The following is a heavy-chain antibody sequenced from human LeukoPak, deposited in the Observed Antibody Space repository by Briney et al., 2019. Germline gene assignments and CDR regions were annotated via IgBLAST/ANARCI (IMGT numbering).Heavy chain of an antibody. Sequence: ASVKVSCKASGYTFTNYYMHWVRQAPGQGLEWMGRIHPSGGSTSYAQKFQERVIITRDMSTTTVYMELSSLRSEDTAVYYCAGTPWFGELTLDYWGQGTLVTVSS. V-gene: IGHV1-46*01. CDR3: AGTPWFGELTLDY. D-gene: IGHD3-10*01. CDR1: GYTFTNYY. CDR2: IHPSGGST. J-gene: IGHJ4*02.